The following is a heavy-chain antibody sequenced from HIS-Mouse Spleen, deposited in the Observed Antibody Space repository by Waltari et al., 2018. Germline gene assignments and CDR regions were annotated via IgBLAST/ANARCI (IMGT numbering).Heavy chain of an antibody. CDR3: ARHGATDLPPQDFDY. CDR2: IYPGDSDT. Sequence: EVQLVQSGAEVKKPGESLKISCQVSGYSFTSYWLGWVRPIPGKGLEWMGIIYPGDSDTRYSPSFQGQVTISADKSISTAYLQWSSLKASDTAMYYCARHGATDLPPQDFDYWGQGTLVTVSS. CDR1: GYSFTSYW. J-gene: IGHJ4*02. V-gene: IGHV5-51*01.